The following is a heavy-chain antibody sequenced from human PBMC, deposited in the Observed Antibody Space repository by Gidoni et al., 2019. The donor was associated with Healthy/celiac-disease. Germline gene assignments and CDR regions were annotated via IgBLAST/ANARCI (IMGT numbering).Heavy chain of an antibody. V-gene: IGHV3-23*01. J-gene: IGHJ4*01. D-gene: IGHD6-19*01. Sequence: APGKGLEWVSAISGSGGSTYYADSVKGRFTISRDNSKNTLYLQMNSLRAEDTAVYYCAKDNGWGVAGTVNDYWGQGTLVTVSS. CDR3: AKDNGWGVAGTVNDY. CDR2: ISGSGGST.